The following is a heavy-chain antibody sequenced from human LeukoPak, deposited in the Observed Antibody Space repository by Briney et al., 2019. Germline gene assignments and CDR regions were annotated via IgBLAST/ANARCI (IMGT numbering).Heavy chain of an antibody. V-gene: IGHV1-69*13. CDR3: ARGLADRPPDYYGMDV. CDR2: IIPIFGTA. J-gene: IGHJ6*02. D-gene: IGHD3-9*01. CDR1: GGTFSSYA. Sequence: ASVKVSCKASGGTFSSYAISWVRQAPGQGLEWMGGIIPIFGTANYAQKFQGRVTITADESTSTAYMELSSLRSEDTAVYYCARGLADRPPDYYGMDVWGQGTTVTVSS.